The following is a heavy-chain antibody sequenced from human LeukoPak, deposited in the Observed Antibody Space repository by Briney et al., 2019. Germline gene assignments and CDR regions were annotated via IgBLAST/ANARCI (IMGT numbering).Heavy chain of an antibody. J-gene: IGHJ5*02. CDR1: GGSFSGYY. D-gene: IGHD4-17*01. CDR3: ARGDYGDTWFDP. CDR2: INHSGST. V-gene: IGHV4-34*01. Sequence: SETLSPTCAVYGGSFSGYYWSWIRQPPGKGLEWIGEINHSGSTNYNPSLKSRVTISVDTSKNQFSLKLSSVTAADTAVYYCARGDYGDTWFDPWGQGTLVTVSS.